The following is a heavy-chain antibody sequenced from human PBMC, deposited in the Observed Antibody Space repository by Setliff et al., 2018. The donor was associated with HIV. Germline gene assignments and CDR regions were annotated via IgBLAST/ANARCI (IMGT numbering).Heavy chain of an antibody. CDR2: INQSGST. J-gene: IGHJ5*02. Sequence: SETLSLTCAVYGGSFSGYDWSWVRQPPGKGLEWIGEINQSGSTNYNPSLKSRVTIAVDTSKNQFSLKLTSVTAADTAVYYCARRIDNSGSFPDKNWCDTWGQGSLVTVSS. CDR1: GGSFSGYD. CDR3: ARRIDNSGSFPDKNWCDT. V-gene: IGHV4-34*01. D-gene: IGHD3-10*01.